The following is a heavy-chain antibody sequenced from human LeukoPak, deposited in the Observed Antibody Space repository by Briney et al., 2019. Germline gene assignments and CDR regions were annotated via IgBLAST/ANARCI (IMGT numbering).Heavy chain of an antibody. CDR2: IYYSGST. CDR3: ARVRVTMVRGVAGGQFDY. J-gene: IGHJ4*02. CDR1: GGSISSYY. Sequence: SETLSLTCTVSGGSISSYYWSWIRQPPGKGLEWIGYIYYSGSTNYNPSLKSRATISVDTSKNQFSLKLSSVTAADTAVYYCARVRVTMVRGVAGGQFDYWGQGTLVTVSS. V-gene: IGHV4-59*01. D-gene: IGHD3-10*01.